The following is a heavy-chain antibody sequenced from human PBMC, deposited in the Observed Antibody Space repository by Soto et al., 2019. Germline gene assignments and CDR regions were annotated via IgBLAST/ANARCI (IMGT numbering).Heavy chain of an antibody. V-gene: IGHV4-39*01. D-gene: IGHD4-17*01. CDR2: IFYTGHT. J-gene: IGHJ4*02. CDR1: GGSISNGNYY. Sequence: PSETLSLTCTVSGGSISNGNYYWGWIRQPPGKGLEWIGSIFYTGHTYYNPSLKSRVTISVDTSKNQFSLKLRSVTAADTAVYYCATLREIKLHYWGQGTLVTVSS. CDR3: ATLREIKLHY.